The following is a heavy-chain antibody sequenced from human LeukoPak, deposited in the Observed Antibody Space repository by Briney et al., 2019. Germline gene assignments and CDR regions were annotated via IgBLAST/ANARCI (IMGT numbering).Heavy chain of an antibody. D-gene: IGHD3-10*01. J-gene: IGHJ4*02. CDR1: GFTLSSYS. CDR2: ISSSSSHI. CDR3: VAGSGSYYNGPYYFDY. Sequence: GGSLRLSCAGSGFTLSSYSMNWVRQAPGKGLEWVSSISSSSSHIYYADSVKGRFTTSRDKSKNTLYLQINSLRAEDTAVYYCVAGSGSYYNGPYYFDYWGQGTLVTVSS. V-gene: IGHV3-21*04.